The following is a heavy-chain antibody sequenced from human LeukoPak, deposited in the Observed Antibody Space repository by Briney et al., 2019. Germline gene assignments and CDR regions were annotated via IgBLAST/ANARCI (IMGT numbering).Heavy chain of an antibody. CDR2: IYYSGST. Sequence: PSETLSLTCAVSGGSISSNSYYWGWIRQPPGKGLEWIGSIYYSGSTYYNPSLKSRVTISVDTSKNQFSLKLSSVTAADTAVYYCARDKRGGVIVVVTGRSPRGAHAFDIWGQGTMVTVSS. J-gene: IGHJ3*02. CDR1: GGSISSNSYY. CDR3: ARDKRGGVIVVVTGRSPRGAHAFDI. D-gene: IGHD2-21*02. V-gene: IGHV4-39*07.